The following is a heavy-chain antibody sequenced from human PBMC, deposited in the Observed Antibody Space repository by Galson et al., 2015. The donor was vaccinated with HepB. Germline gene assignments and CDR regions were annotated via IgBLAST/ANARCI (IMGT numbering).Heavy chain of an antibody. D-gene: IGHD3-22*01. CDR2: TYYRSKWGN. CDR1: GDSVSSNRAA. J-gene: IGHJ4*02. V-gene: IGHV6-1*01. Sequence: CAISGDSVSSNRAAWNWFRQSPLRGLEWLGRTYYRSKWGNDYAVSVRSRVTMNPDTSKNQFSLQLNSVTPEGTAVYYCARGHYFDSSGAYYFDYWGQGTLVTVSS. CDR3: ARGHYFDSSGAYYFDY.